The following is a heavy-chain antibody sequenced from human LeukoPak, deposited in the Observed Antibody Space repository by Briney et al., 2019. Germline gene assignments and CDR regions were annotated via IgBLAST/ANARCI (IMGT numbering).Heavy chain of an antibody. J-gene: IGHJ6*03. CDR3: ARGIGKQLGWSYYYMDV. CDR2: INPSGGST. D-gene: IGHD6-13*01. Sequence: GASVKVSCKASGYTFTSYYMHWVRQAPGQGLEWMGIINPSGGSTSYAQKFQGRVTMTRDTSTSTAYIELRSLRSDDTAVYYCARGIGKQLGWSYYYMDVWGKGTTVTVSS. V-gene: IGHV1-46*01. CDR1: GYTFTSYY.